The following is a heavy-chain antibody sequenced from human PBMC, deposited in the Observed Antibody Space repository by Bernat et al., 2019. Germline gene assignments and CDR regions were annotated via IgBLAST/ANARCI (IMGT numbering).Heavy chain of an antibody. J-gene: IGHJ3*02. CDR2: INHSGST. V-gene: IGHV4-34*01. CDR3: ARGQGVRAAFGI. CDR1: GGSFSGYY. D-gene: IGHD3-16*01. Sequence: QVQLQQWGAGLLKPSETLSLTCAVYGGSFSGYYWSWIRQPPGKGLEWIGEINHSGSTNYNPSLKSRVTISVDTSKSQCSLKLSSVTAADTAVYYCARGQGVRAAFGIWGQGTMVAVAS.